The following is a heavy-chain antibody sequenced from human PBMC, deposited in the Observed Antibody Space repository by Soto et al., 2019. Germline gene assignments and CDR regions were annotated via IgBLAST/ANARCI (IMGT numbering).Heavy chain of an antibody. CDR3: AKETSGYSSSWSYYYGMDV. CDR2: ISYDGSNK. CDR1: GFTFSSYG. J-gene: IGHJ6*02. V-gene: IGHV3-30*18. Sequence: QVHLVESGGGVVQPGRSLRLSCAASGFTFSSYGMHWVRQAPGKGLEWVAVISYDGSNKYYADSVKGRFTISRDNSKNTLYLQMNSLRAEDTAVYYCAKETSGYSSSWSYYYGMDVWGQGTTVTVSS. D-gene: IGHD6-13*01.